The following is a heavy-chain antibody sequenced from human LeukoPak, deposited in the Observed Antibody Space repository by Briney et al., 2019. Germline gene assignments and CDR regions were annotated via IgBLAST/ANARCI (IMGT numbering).Heavy chain of an antibody. Sequence: ASVKVSCKASGGTFSSYAISWVRQAPGQWLEWMGGIIPIFGTANYAQKFQGRVTITADESTSTAYMELSSLRSEDTAVYYCARVQNSYSSSLSDRYYGMDVWGQGTTVTVSS. J-gene: IGHJ6*02. CDR2: IIPIFGTA. D-gene: IGHD6-6*01. CDR3: ARVQNSYSSSLSDRYYGMDV. V-gene: IGHV1-69*13. CDR1: GGTFSSYA.